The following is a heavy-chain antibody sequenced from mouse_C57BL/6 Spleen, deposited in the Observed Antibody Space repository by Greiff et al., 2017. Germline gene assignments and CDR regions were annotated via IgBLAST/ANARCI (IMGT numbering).Heavy chain of an antibody. Sequence: QVQLQQPGAELVRPGSSVKLSCKASGYTFTSYWMHWVKQRPIQGLEWIGNIDPSGSETHYNQKFKDKATWTVDKSSSTAYMQLSSLTSEDSAVYYCARVKNNYCDYGGQGTTLTVSS. CDR3: ARVKNNYCDY. CDR1: GYTFTSYW. V-gene: IGHV1-52*01. J-gene: IGHJ2*01. CDR2: IDPSGSET. D-gene: IGHD1-3*01.